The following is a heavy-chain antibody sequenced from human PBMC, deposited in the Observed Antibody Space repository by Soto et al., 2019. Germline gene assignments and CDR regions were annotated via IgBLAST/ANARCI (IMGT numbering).Heavy chain of an antibody. CDR1: GGSISSSSYY. J-gene: IGHJ6*03. V-gene: IGHV4-39*01. Sequence: SETLSLTCTVSGGSISSSSYYWGWIRQPPGKGLEWIGSIYYSGSTYYNPSLKSRVTIPVDTSKNQFSLRLSSVTAADTAVNYCARQGDILTGPIDYYYYYYMDVWGKGTTVTVSS. CDR3: ARQGDILTGPIDYYYYYYMDV. CDR2: IYYSGST. D-gene: IGHD3-9*01.